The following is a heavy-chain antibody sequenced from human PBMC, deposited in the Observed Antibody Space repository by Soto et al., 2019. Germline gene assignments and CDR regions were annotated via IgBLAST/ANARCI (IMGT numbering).Heavy chain of an antibody. J-gene: IGHJ5*02. CDR1: GGSVNSANYY. V-gene: IGHV4-61*01. CDR3: ARVGSSGYYGWFDP. Sequence: QVQLQESGPGLVKPSETLSLTCTVSGGSVNSANYYWSWIRQPPGKRLQWIGYIFYSGNSGSTNYNPSLESRIPLSVDTSKNQFSLKLSSVIAADTALYYCARVGSSGYYGWFDPWGQGTLVTVSS. D-gene: IGHD3-22*01. CDR2: IFYSGNSGST.